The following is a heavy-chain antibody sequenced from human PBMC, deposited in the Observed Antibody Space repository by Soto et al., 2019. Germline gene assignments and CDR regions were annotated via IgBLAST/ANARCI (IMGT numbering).Heavy chain of an antibody. CDR1: GYSIGSAYH. J-gene: IGHJ6*02. CDR2: IYHSGTT. D-gene: IGHD3-22*01. CDR3: ATDRYYYGMDV. V-gene: IGHV4-38-2*01. Sequence: SETLSLTCAVSGYSIGSAYHWGWIRQPPGKGLEWIGNIYHSGTTNYSPSFQGHVTISADKSISTAYLQWSSLKASDTAMYYCATDRYYYGMDVWGQGTTVTVSS.